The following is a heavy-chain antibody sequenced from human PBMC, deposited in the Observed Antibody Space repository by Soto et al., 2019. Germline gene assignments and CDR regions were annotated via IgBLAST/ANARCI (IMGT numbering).Heavy chain of an antibody. CDR2: INPNSGTT. CDR3: ARVPRGVYYGMEV. D-gene: IGHD3-10*01. CDR1: GYTFTDYY. Sequence: QVQLVQSGAEVKKPGASVKVSCKASGYTFTDYYMHWVRQAPGQRLEWMGWINPNSGTTNYAQKFQGWVTMTRDTSITTVYMEVRRLRSDDAAVYYCARVPRGVYYGMEVWGQGTTVTVSS. V-gene: IGHV1-2*04. J-gene: IGHJ6*02.